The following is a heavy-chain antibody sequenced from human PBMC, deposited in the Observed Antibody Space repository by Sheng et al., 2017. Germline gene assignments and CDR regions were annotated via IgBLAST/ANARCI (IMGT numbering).Heavy chain of an antibody. J-gene: IGHJ6*02. Sequence: QVQLQESGPGLVKPSETLSLTCTVSGYSMSDGYYWGWIRQPPGKGLEWIGSIYYSGNTHYNPSLKSRVTISVDTSKNQFSLRLTSVTAADTAVYYCARDGMAGGYGMDVWGQGATVTVSS. CDR3: ARDGMAGGYGMDV. D-gene: IGHD6-19*01. V-gene: IGHV4-38-2*02. CDR2: IYYSGNT. CDR1: GYSMSDGYY.